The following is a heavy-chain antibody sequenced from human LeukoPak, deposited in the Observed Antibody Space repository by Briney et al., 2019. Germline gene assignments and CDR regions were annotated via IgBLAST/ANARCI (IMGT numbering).Heavy chain of an antibody. CDR3: ARGPSGSYYGSAY. CDR2: ISSSGSTI. J-gene: IGHJ4*02. Sequence: GGSLRRSCAASGFTFSSYEMNWVRQAPGKGLEWVSYISSSGSTIYYADSVKGRFTISRDNAKNSLYLQMNSLRAEDTAVYYCARGPSGSYYGSAYWGQGTLVTVSS. V-gene: IGHV3-48*03. D-gene: IGHD3-10*01. CDR1: GFTFSSYE.